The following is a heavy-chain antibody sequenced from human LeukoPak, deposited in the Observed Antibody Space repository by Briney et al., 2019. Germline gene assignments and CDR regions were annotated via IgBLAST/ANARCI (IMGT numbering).Heavy chain of an antibody. CDR3: ARSSVILGPDAFDI. CDR1: GGSISSYY. J-gene: IGHJ3*02. V-gene: IGHV4-4*07. CDR2: IYTSGST. Sequence: SETLSLTCTVSGGSISSYYWSWIRQPAGKGLEWIGRIYTSGSTNYNPSLKSRATMSVDTSKNQFSLKLSSVTAADTAVYYCARSSVILGPDAFDIWGQGTMVTVSS. D-gene: IGHD2-21*01.